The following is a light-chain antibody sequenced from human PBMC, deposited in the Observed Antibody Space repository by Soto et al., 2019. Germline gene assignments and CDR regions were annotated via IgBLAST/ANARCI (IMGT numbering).Light chain of an antibody. Sequence: EIVLTQSPATLSVSPVERATFSCRASQSVSSNLAWYQQKPGQAPRLLIYGASTRATGIPARFSGSGSGTEFTLTINSLQSEDFAVYYCQQYNNWPPITFGQGTRLEIK. CDR3: QQYNNWPPIT. J-gene: IGKJ5*01. CDR1: QSVSSN. CDR2: GAS. V-gene: IGKV3-15*01.